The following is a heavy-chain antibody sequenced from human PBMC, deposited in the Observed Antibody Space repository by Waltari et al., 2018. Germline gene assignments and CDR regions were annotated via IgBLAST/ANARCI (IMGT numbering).Heavy chain of an antibody. V-gene: IGHV3-74*01. D-gene: IGHD5-12*01. J-gene: IGHJ4*02. CDR1: GFTFSSSG. Sequence: EVQLVESGGGLLQPGGSLRLSCAASGFTFSSSGLHWVRQPPGKGLVWVSRINPDGRTTNYADSVRGRFTISRDNAQNTVYLEMNSLRAEDTAVYFCTRGGNYYFDYWGRGTLVTVSS. CDR2: INPDGRTT. CDR3: TRGGNYYFDY.